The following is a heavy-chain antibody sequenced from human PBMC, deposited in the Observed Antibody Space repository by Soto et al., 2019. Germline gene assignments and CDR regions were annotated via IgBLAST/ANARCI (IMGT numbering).Heavy chain of an antibody. D-gene: IGHD4-17*01. CDR1: GGSISSSSYY. Sequence: QLQLQESGPGLVKPSETLSLTCTVSGGSISSSSYYWGWIRQPPGKGLEWIGSIYYSGSTYYNPSLKSRVTISVDTSKNQFSLKLSSVTAADTAVYYCAIYTVTRFFEYFQHWGQGTLVTVSS. V-gene: IGHV4-39*01. CDR3: AIYTVTRFFEYFQH. CDR2: IYYSGST. J-gene: IGHJ1*01.